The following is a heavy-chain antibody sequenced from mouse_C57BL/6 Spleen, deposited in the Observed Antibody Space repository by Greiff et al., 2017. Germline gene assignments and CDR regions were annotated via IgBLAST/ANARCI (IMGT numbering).Heavy chain of an antibody. CDR3: AREGYDYPFDY. V-gene: IGHV1-7*01. CDR1: GYTFTSYW. D-gene: IGHD2-4*01. J-gene: IGHJ2*01. Sequence: VQLQQSGAELAKPGASVKLSCKASGYTFTSYWMHWVKQRPGQGLEWIGYINPSSGYTKYNQKFKDKATVTADKSSSTAYMQLSSLTYEDSAVYYCAREGYDYPFDYWGQGTTLTVSS. CDR2: INPSSGYT.